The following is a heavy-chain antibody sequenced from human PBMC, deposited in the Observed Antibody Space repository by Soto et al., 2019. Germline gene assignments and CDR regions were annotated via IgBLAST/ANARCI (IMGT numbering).Heavy chain of an antibody. CDR2: ISAYNGNT. CDR1: GGTFTKYG. J-gene: IGHJ4*02. CDR3: ARDQGYSSSWYADYFNY. V-gene: IGHV1-18*01. D-gene: IGHD6-13*01. Sequence: ASVKVSCKASGGTFTKYGIYWVRQAPGQGLEWMGWISAYNGNTKYSQKFQGRVTITRDTSASTAYMELSSLRSEDTAVYYCARDQGYSSSWYADYFNYWGQGTLVTVSS.